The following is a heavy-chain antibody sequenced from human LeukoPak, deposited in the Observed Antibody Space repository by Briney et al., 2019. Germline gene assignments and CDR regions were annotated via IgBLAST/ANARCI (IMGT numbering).Heavy chain of an antibody. J-gene: IGHJ5*02. V-gene: IGHV3-23*01. Sequence: GSLRLSCAASGFTFSSYAMSWVRQAPGKGLEWVSAISGSGGSTYYADSVKGRFTISRDNSKSTLYLQMNSLRAEDTAVYYCARDKGNHPYNWFDPWGQGTLVTVSS. CDR2: ISGSGGST. D-gene: IGHD1-14*01. CDR1: GFTFSSYA. CDR3: ARDKGNHPYNWFDP.